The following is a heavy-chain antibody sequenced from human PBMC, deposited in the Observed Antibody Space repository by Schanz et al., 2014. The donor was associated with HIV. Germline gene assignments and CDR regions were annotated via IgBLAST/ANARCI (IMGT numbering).Heavy chain of an antibody. CDR3: ARTHYSVVSSRAMDV. CDR1: GGTFSSSA. V-gene: IGHV1-46*01. D-gene: IGHD2-15*01. Sequence: QLVQSGPEVKKPGASVTVSCKASGGTFSSSAISWVRQAPGQGLEWMGMIKTSGGTTTYAQKFQGRVTLTRDTTATTVYMELSSLKSEDTAVYYCARTHYSVVSSRAMDVWGQGTTVTVSS. CDR2: IKTSGGTT. J-gene: IGHJ6*02.